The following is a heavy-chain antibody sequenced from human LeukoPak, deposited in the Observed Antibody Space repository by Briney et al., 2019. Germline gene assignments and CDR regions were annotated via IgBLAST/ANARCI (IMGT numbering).Heavy chain of an antibody. Sequence: GRSVRLSCAASGFTFSSYAMHWVRQAPGKGLEWVAVISYDGSNKYYADSVKGRFTISRDNSKNTLYLQMNSLRAEDTAVYYCARCSSWGQGTLVTVSS. V-gene: IGHV3-30*01. J-gene: IGHJ4*02. CDR2: ISYDGSNK. CDR1: GFTFSSYA. CDR3: ARCSS.